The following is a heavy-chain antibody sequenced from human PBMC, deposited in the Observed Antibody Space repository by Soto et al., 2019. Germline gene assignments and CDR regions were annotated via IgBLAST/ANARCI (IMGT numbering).Heavy chain of an antibody. CDR3: ARQNYHGSGNYYGMDV. V-gene: IGHV5-51*01. D-gene: IGHD3-10*01. Sequence: GESLKISCKGSGYSFTNYWIGWVRQMPGKGLEWMAIIYPGDSDTRYSPSFQGQVTISADKSISTAYLQWSSLKASDTAMYYCARQNYHGSGNYYGMDVWGQGTKVTVSS. CDR2: IYPGDSDT. J-gene: IGHJ6*02. CDR1: GYSFTNYW.